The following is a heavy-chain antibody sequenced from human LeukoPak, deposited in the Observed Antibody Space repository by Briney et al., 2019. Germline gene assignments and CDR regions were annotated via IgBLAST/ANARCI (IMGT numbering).Heavy chain of an antibody. D-gene: IGHD5-24*01. CDR3: ARETPRRGETRDGYR. Sequence: GGSLRLSCAASGFTFRNYWMNWVRQVPGKGLECLANIKEDGSETYYADSVVGRFTISRDNAKNSLYLQMNSLRAEDTAVYYCARETPRRGETRDGYRWGQGTLVTVSS. CDR2: IKEDGSET. CDR1: GFTFRNYW. J-gene: IGHJ4*02. V-gene: IGHV3-7*01.